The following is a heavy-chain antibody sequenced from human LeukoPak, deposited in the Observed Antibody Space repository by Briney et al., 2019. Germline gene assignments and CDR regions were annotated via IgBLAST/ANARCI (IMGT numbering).Heavy chain of an antibody. Sequence: GGSLRLSCEGSGFSFSSYWMTWVRQSPGKGPEWVANIKQDESERYIVDSVKGRSTISRDNAKNSVYLHMNSLRAEDTALYYCARMSGYCSGDNCYGNNWFDPWGQGTLVTVSS. D-gene: IGHD2-15*01. V-gene: IGHV3-7*01. J-gene: IGHJ5*02. CDR1: GFSFSSYW. CDR3: ARMSGYCSGDNCYGNNWFDP. CDR2: IKQDESER.